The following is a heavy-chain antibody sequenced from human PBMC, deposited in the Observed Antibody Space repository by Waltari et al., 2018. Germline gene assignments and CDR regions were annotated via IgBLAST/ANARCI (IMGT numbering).Heavy chain of an antibody. Sequence: QLQLQESGPGLVKPSETLSLTCTVSGGSISSSSYYWGLIRQPPGKGLEWIGTIYYNGGTQHNPSLKSRVTISIDTSKNQFSLKLTSVTAADTAVYYCAREARVGASASGGYWGQGTLVTVSS. J-gene: IGHJ4*02. V-gene: IGHV4-39*07. CDR1: GGSISSSSYY. CDR3: AREARVGASASGGY. CDR2: IYYNGGT. D-gene: IGHD1-26*01.